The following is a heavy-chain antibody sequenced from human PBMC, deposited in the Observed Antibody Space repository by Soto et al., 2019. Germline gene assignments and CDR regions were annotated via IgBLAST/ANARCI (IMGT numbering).Heavy chain of an antibody. J-gene: IGHJ3*02. Sequence: GGSLRLSCAASGFTFSSYSMNWVRQAPGKGLEWVSYISSSSSTIYYADSVKGRFTISRDNAKNSLYLQMNSLRAEDTAVYYCARDVGIELGNAFDIWGQGTMVTVSS. V-gene: IGHV3-48*04. CDR1: GFTFSSYS. CDR2: ISSSSSTI. D-gene: IGHD7-27*01. CDR3: ARDVGIELGNAFDI.